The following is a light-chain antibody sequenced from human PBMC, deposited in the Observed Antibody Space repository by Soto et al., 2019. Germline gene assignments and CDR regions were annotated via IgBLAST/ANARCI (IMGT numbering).Light chain of an antibody. CDR3: QQYNNYPRT. Sequence: DIQMTQSPSTLSASVGDGVTITCRASETITTSLAWYQQQPGTAPKVLIYDASTLESGVPSRFSGSGSGTEFTLTISSLQPDDFATYYCQQYNNYPRTFGQGTKVDIK. CDR1: ETITTS. J-gene: IGKJ1*01. V-gene: IGKV1-5*01. CDR2: DAS.